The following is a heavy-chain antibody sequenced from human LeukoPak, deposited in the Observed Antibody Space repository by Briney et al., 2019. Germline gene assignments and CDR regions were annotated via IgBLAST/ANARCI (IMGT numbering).Heavy chain of an antibody. V-gene: IGHV4-38-2*02. CDR3: ARDIWDYYYYYMDV. CDR1: GYSINSAFY. CDR2: VFHRGTT. Sequence: SETLSLTCTVSGYSINSAFYWGWIRVPPGKGLEWIGSVFHRGTTYYNSSLKSRVNISIDTSKNQFSLKLSSVTAADTAVYYCARDIWDYYYYYMDVWGKGTTVTVSS. J-gene: IGHJ6*03. D-gene: IGHD3-16*01.